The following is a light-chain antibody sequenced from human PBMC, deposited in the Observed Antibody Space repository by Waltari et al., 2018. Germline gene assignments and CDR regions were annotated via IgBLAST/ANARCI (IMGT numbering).Light chain of an antibody. CDR2: QDS. J-gene: IGLJ1*01. Sequence: SYELTQPPSVSVSPGQTATIPCSATKLEDKYVCWYQQKPGQSPVLVIYQDSKRPPGIPERFSGSNSVNTATLTISGSQPLDEADYYCQTWDDTTVFGSGTRISVL. V-gene: IGLV3-1*01. CDR1: KLEDKY. CDR3: QTWDDTTV.